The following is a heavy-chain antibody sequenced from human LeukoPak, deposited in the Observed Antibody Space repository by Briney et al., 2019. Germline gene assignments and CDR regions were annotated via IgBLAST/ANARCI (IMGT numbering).Heavy chain of an antibody. D-gene: IGHD2-15*01. V-gene: IGHV3-23*01. CDR1: GFIFSHHG. J-gene: IGHJ4*02. Sequence: GGSLRLSCAASGFIFSHHGMNWVRQAPGKGLEWVSGIRTDGVTTYYADSVKGRFIISRDNSKNTVYLQMSSLRAEDTAVYYCAKSGRYCSGGSCYQEASLDYWGQGTLVTVSS. CDR2: IRTDGVTT. CDR3: AKSGRYCSGGSCYQEASLDY.